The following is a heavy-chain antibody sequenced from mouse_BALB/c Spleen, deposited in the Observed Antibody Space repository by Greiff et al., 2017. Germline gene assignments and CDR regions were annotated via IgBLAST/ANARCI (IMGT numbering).Heavy chain of an antibody. CDR1: GYTFTSYN. Sequence: LQQSGAELVKPGASVKMSCKASGYTFTSYNMHWVKQTPGQGLEWIGAIYPGNGDTSYNQKFKGKATLTADKSSSTAYMQLSSLTSEDSAVYYCARASTAVYAMDYWGQGTSVTVSS. CDR2: IYPGNGDT. D-gene: IGHD1-2*01. CDR3: ARASTAVYAMDY. J-gene: IGHJ4*01. V-gene: IGHV1-12*01.